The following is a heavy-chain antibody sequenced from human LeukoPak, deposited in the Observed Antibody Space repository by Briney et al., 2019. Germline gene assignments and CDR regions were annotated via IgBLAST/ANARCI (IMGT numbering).Heavy chain of an antibody. V-gene: IGHV3-53*01. D-gene: IGHD2-15*01. CDR3: ARGGVVVALGSYGMGV. CDR1: GFSVTSKY. J-gene: IGHJ6*02. Sequence: GGSLRLSCAASGFSVTSKYMNWVRQAPGKGLEWVSVIYIDGNTYYADSVKGRFTISRDNSKNTLYLQMNTLRAEDTAVYYCARGGVVVALGSYGMGVWGQGTTVTVSS. CDR2: IYIDGNT.